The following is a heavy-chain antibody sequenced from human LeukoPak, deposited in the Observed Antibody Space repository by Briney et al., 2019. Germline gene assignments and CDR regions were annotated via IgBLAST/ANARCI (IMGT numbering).Heavy chain of an antibody. V-gene: IGHV3-66*02. D-gene: IGHD3-10*01. Sequence: PGGSLRPSCAASGFTVSSNYMSWVRQAPGKGLEWVSVIYSGGSTYYADSVKGRFTISRDNSKNTLYLQMNSLRAEDTAVYYCARDVRVRKTSYYFDYWGQGTLVTVSS. CDR3: ARDVRVRKTSYYFDY. J-gene: IGHJ4*02. CDR2: IYSGGST. CDR1: GFTVSSNY.